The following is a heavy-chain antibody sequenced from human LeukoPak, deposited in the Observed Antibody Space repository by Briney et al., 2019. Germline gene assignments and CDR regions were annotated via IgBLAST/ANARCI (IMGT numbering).Heavy chain of an antibody. J-gene: IGHJ4*02. CDR1: GFTFSIYS. Sequence: GGSLRLSCAASGFTFSIYSMNWVRQAPGKGLEWVSSISSSTTYIYYADSVKGRFTISRDNAKNALYLQMNSLRAEDMAVYYCAAGSSGSYYYFDYWGQGTQVTVSS. CDR2: ISSSTTYI. V-gene: IGHV3-21*01. D-gene: IGHD3-22*01. CDR3: AAGSSGSYYYFDY.